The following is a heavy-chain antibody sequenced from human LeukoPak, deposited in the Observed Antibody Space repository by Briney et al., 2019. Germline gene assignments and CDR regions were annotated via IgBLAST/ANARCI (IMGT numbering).Heavy chain of an antibody. CDR3: ARLSLVVGAMGYYFDY. V-gene: IGHV3-21*06. CDR2: ISSSSSYI. J-gene: IGHJ4*02. D-gene: IGHD1-26*01. CDR1: GFTFSNYS. Sequence: AGGSLRLSCAASGFTFSNYSMNWARQAPGKGLEWVSSISSSSSYIFYADSVKGRFTISRDNAKNSLYLQMNSLRAEDTAVYYCARLSLVVGAMGYYFDYWGQGTLVTVSS.